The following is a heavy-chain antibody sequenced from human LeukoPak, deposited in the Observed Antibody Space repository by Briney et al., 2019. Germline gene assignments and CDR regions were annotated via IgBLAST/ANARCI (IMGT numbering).Heavy chain of an antibody. J-gene: IGHJ4*02. CDR1: GFTFSSYA. CDR2: ISDVGGT. V-gene: IGHV3-23*01. Sequence: GGSLRLSCAASGFTFSSYAMSWVRQAPGQGLQWVSGISDVGGTFYADSVKGRFTISRDNSKNTLYLQMNSRRAEDTAIYYCAKDHCSTTRCIAGFDFWGQGTLVTVSS. CDR3: AKDHCSTTRCIAGFDF. D-gene: IGHD2-2*01.